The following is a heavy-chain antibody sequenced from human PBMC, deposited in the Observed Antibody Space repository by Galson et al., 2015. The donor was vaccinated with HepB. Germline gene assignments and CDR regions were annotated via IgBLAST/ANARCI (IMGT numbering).Heavy chain of an antibody. V-gene: IGHV4-39*01. Sequence: ETLSLTCTVSGGSISSNNYYWGWIRQPPGKDLEWIGSIHYSGSTYYNPSLKSRVTISVDTSKTQFSLKLSYVTAADTAVYYCARHGRGEVLSYYYYAMDVWGQGTTVTVSS. CDR1: GGSISSNNYY. J-gene: IGHJ6*02. CDR3: ARHGRGEVLSYYYYAMDV. D-gene: IGHD3-16*01. CDR2: IHYSGST.